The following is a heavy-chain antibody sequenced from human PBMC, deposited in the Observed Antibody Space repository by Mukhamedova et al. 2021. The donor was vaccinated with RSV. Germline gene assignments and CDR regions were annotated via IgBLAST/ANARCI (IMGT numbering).Heavy chain of an antibody. Sequence: KFQGRVTMTRDTSISTAYMELSRLRSDDTAVYYCARGRIAAAGTPLDYWGQGTLVTVSS. D-gene: IGHD6-13*01. V-gene: IGHV1-2*02. J-gene: IGHJ4*02. CDR3: ARGRIAAAGTPLDY.